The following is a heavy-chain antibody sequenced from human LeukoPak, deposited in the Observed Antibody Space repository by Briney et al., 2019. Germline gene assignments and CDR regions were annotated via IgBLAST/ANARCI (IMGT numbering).Heavy chain of an antibody. CDR2: IFYSGST. CDR1: WRSISSGDYY. V-gene: IGHV4-30-4*02. Sequence: PSDTLSLTCTVSWRSISSGDYYWRWIRPPPGAGLEWIGSIFYSGSTYYNPSLKSRVTISVDTSKNQFSLKLSSVTAADTAVYYCARGARMNDYWGQGTLVTVSS. D-gene: IGHD2-15*01. J-gene: IGHJ4*02. CDR3: ARGARMNDY.